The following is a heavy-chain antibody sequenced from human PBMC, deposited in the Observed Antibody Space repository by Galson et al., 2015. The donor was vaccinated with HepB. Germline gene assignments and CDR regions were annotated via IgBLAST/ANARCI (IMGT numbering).Heavy chain of an antibody. V-gene: IGHV5-10-1*01. CDR1: GSSFTSYW. J-gene: IGHJ4*02. CDR2: IDPSDSYT. Sequence: QSGAEVKKPGESLRISCKGSGSSFTSYWISWVHQMPGKGLEWMGRIDPSDSYTNYSPSFQGHVTISADKSISTAYLQWSSLKASDTAMYYCARHLLYDSSGYYSDYWGQGTLVTVSS. CDR3: ARHLLYDSSGYYSDY. D-gene: IGHD3-22*01.